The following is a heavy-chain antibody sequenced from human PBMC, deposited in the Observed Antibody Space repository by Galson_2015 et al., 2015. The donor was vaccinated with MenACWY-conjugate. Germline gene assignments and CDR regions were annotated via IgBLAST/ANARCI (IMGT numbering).Heavy chain of an antibody. Sequence: SVKVSCKASGYTFTFYDMSWVRQTTGQGLEYLGWMNPNSGNTGYAQKFQGRVTMTRNTSITTAFLELSSLNSEDTAVYFCARLTGGRFDLWGQGTLVTVSS. J-gene: IGHJ4*02. CDR3: ARLTGGRFDL. D-gene: IGHD7-27*01. CDR2: MNPNSGNT. V-gene: IGHV1-8*01. CDR1: GYTFTFYD.